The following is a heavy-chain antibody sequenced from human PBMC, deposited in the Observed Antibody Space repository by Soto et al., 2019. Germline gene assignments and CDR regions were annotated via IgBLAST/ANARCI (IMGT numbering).Heavy chain of an antibody. Sequence: QITLKESGPTLVKPTQTLTLTCTFSGFSLSTSGVGVGWIRQPPGKALEWLALIYWDDDKRYSPSLKSRLTITKDTSKNQVVLTMTNMDPVDTATYYCAHSHQYSSGSYFDYWGQGTLVTVSS. D-gene: IGHD6-19*01. V-gene: IGHV2-5*02. CDR3: AHSHQYSSGSYFDY. CDR2: IYWDDDK. CDR1: GFSLSTSGVG. J-gene: IGHJ4*02.